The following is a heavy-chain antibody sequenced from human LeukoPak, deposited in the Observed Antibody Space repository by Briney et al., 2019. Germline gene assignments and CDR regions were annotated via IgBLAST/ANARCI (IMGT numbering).Heavy chain of an antibody. J-gene: IGHJ2*01. CDR2: IYHSGNT. D-gene: IGHD3/OR15-3a*01. Sequence: MASETLSLTCTVSGGSIISGDYYWSWIRQPPGKGLEWIGYIYHSGNTYYNPSLKSRVTISIDRSKNQFSLKLNSVTAADTAVYYCARDPGPLDRYFDLWGRGTLVTVSS. CDR3: ARDPGPLDRYFDL. V-gene: IGHV4-30-2*01. CDR1: GGSIISGDYY.